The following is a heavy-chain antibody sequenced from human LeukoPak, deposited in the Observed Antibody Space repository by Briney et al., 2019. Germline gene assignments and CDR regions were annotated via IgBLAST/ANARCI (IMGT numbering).Heavy chain of an antibody. CDR3: ARQTGDREFDY. CDR2: INHSGST. J-gene: IGHJ4*02. V-gene: IGHV4-39*07. Sequence: SETLSLTCTVSGGSISSSSYYWGWIRQPPGKGLEWIGEINHSGSTNYNPSLKSRVTISVDTSKNQFSLKLSSVTAADTAVYYCARQTGDREFDYWGQGTLVTVSS. CDR1: GGSISSSSYY. D-gene: IGHD7-27*01.